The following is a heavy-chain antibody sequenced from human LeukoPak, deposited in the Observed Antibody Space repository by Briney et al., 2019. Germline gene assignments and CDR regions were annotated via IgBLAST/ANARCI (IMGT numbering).Heavy chain of an antibody. CDR3: ATSESQTRFDY. V-gene: IGHV5-51*01. J-gene: IGHJ4*02. CDR2: IFPGDSDT. CDR1: GYRFITYW. D-gene: IGHD1/OR15-1a*01. Sequence: GESLKISCKGSGYRFITYWIGWVRQMPGKGLEWIGIIFPGDSDTTYSPSLQGQVTISADKSINTAYLQWSSLRASDTAMYYCATSESQTRFDYWGQGTPVTVSS.